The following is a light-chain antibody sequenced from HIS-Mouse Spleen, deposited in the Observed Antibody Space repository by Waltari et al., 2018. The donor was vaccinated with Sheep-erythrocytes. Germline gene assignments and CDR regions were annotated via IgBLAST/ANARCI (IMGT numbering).Light chain of an antibody. J-gene: IGLJ1*01. CDR2: DVS. CDR3: CSYAGSYNHV. Sequence: QSALTQPPSASGSPGQSVTISCTGTSSDVGGYHYVSWYQHHPGKAPKLMIYDVSKRPSGVPDRFSGSKSGNTASLTISGLQAEDEADYYCCSYAGSYNHVFATGTKVTVL. V-gene: IGLV2-8*01. CDR1: SSDVGGYHY.